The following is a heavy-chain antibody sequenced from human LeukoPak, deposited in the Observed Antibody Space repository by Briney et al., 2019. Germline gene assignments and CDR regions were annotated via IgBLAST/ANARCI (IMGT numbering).Heavy chain of an antibody. CDR2: IYHSGST. V-gene: IGHV4-30-2*01. CDR1: GGSISSGGYS. J-gene: IGHJ4*02. D-gene: IGHD3-9*01. Sequence: SETLSLTCAVSGGSISSGGYSWSWIRQPPGKGLEWIGYIYHSGSTYYNPSLKSRATISVDRSKNQFSLKLSSVTAADAAVYYCARGARYFDWSFDYWGQGTLVTVSS. CDR3: ARGARYFDWSFDY.